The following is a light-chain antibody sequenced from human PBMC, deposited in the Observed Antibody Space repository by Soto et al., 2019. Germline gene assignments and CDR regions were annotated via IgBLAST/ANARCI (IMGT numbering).Light chain of an antibody. V-gene: IGLV2-14*01. CDR2: AVT. Sequence: QSALTQPASVSGSPGQSITISCTGTSSDVGGYNYVSWYQQHPSKAPKLMIYAVTNRPSGVSNRFSGSKSGNTASLTISGLQAEDEADYYCSSYTSSSTRVLFGGGTKVTVL. J-gene: IGLJ2*01. CDR1: SSDVGGYNY. CDR3: SSYTSSSTRVL.